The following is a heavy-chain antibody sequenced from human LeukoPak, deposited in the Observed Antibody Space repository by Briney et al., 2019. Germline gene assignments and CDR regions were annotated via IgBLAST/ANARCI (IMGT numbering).Heavy chain of an antibody. CDR2: ISAYNGNT. J-gene: IGHJ4*02. CDR3: ATHFIRGIVIQEVH. CDR1: GYTFTSYG. Sequence: ASVKVSCKASGYTFTSYGISWVRQAPGQGLEWMGWISAYNGNTNYAQKLQGRVTMTTDTSTSTAYMELRSLRSDDTAVYYCATHFIRGIVIQEVHWGQGTLATVSS. V-gene: IGHV1-18*01. D-gene: IGHD3-10*01.